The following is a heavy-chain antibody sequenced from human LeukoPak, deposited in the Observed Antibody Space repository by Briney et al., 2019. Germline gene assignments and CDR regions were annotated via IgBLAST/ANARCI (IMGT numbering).Heavy chain of an antibody. CDR1: GYSFTSYD. J-gene: IGHJ3*02. CDR2: MNPNSGNT. CDR3: AIGTVGGFTDAFDI. V-gene: IGHV1-8*01. D-gene: IGHD3-16*01. Sequence: ASVKVSCKASGYSFTSYDINWVRQATGQGLEWMGWMNPNSGNTGYAQKFQGRVTMTRNTSISTAYMELSSLRSEDTAVYYCAIGTVGGFTDAFDIWGQGTMVTVSS.